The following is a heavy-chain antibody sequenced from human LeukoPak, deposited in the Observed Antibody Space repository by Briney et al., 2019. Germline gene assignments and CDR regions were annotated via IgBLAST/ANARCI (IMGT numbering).Heavy chain of an antibody. CDR1: GFTFDDYA. Sequence: PGGSLRLSCAASGFTFDDYAMHWVRQAPGKGLEWVSGISWNSGSIGYADSVKGRFTISRDNAKNSLYLQMNSLRAEDTAVYYCARDPIPSKESSSWPDYWGQGTLVTVSS. J-gene: IGHJ4*02. D-gene: IGHD6-13*01. CDR3: ARDPIPSKESSSWPDY. CDR2: ISWNSGSI. V-gene: IGHV3-9*01.